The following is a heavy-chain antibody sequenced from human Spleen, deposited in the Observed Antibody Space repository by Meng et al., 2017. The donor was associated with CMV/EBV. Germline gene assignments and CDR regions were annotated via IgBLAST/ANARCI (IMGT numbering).Heavy chain of an antibody. D-gene: IGHD1-26*01. CDR3: ARGGEWELSDWYFDL. CDR1: GGSISSYY. CDR2: IYTSGST. V-gene: IGHV4-4*07. Sequence: QVQLQESGPGLVKPSETLSLTCTVSGGSISSYYWSWIRQPAGKGLEWIGRIYTSGSTNYNPSLKSRVTISVDTSKNQFSLKLSSVTAADTAVYYCARGGEWELSDWYFDLWGRGTLVTVSS. J-gene: IGHJ2*01.